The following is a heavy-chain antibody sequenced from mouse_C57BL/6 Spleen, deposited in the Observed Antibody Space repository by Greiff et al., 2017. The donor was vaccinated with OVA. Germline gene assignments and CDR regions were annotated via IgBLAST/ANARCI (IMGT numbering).Heavy chain of an antibody. CDR3: ARSWDFYYYAMDY. V-gene: IGHV1-64*01. J-gene: IGHJ4*01. Sequence: QVQLQQPGAELVKPGASVKLSCKASGYTFTSYWMHWVKQRPGQGLEWIGMIHPNSGSTNYNEKFKSKATLTVDKSSSTAYMRLSSLTSEDSAVYYCARSWDFYYYAMDYWGQGTSVTVSS. D-gene: IGHD4-1*01. CDR1: GYTFTSYW. CDR2: IHPNSGST.